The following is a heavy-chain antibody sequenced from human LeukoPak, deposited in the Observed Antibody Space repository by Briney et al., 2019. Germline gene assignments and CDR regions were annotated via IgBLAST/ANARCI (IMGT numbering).Heavy chain of an antibody. CDR3: ARGQLDHDFWSGYLGYMDV. J-gene: IGHJ6*03. CDR1: GYTFTSYG. D-gene: IGHD3-3*01. V-gene: IGHV1-18*01. CDR2: ISAYNGNT. Sequence: ASVKVSCKASGYTFTSYGISWVRQAPGQGLEWMGWISAYNGNTNYAQKLQGRVTMTTDTSTSTAYMELRSLRSDDTAVYYCARGQLDHDFWSGYLGYMDVWGKGTTVTVSS.